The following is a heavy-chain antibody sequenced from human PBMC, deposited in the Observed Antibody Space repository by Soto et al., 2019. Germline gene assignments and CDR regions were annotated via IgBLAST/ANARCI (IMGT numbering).Heavy chain of an antibody. V-gene: IGHV3-33*01. CDR2: IWYDGSNK. J-gene: IGHJ3*02. Sequence: GGSLRLSCAASGFTFSSYGMHWVRQAPGKGLEWVAVIWYDGSNKYYADSVKGRFTISRDNSKNTLYLQMNSLRAEDTAVYYCARDAAMVRGGAGAFDIWGQGTMVTVSS. D-gene: IGHD3-10*01. CDR3: ARDAAMVRGGAGAFDI. CDR1: GFTFSSYG.